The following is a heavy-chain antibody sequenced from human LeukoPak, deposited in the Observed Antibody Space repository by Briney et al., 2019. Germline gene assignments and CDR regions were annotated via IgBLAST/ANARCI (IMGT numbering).Heavy chain of an antibody. CDR2: IWSDGSND. J-gene: IGHJ4*02. Sequence: PGGSLRLSCTASGFNFGSDAMHWVRQAPGKGLEWVAFIWSDGSNDHYADSVKGRFTISRDNSKNTVCLQMNSLRVEDTAVYYCARDPSGSGWSLSDWGQGTPDTVSS. CDR3: ARDPSGSGWSLSD. V-gene: IGHV3-33*01. CDR1: GFNFGSDA. D-gene: IGHD6-19*01.